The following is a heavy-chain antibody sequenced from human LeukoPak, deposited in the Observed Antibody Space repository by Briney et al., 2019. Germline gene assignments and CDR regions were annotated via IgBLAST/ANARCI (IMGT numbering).Heavy chain of an antibody. CDR3: ARDLRLVATNWFDP. D-gene: IGHD5-12*01. J-gene: IGHJ5*02. CDR1: GGSISSYY. V-gene: IGHV4-59*01. CDR2: IYYSGST. Sequence: SETLSLTCTVSGGSISSYYWSWIRQPPGKGLEWIGYIYYSGSTNYNPSLKSRVTISVDTSKNQFSLKLSSVTAADTAVYYCARDLRLVATNWFDPWGQGTLVTVSS.